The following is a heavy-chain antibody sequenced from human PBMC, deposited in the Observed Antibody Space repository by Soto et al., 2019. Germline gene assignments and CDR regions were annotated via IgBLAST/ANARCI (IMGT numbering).Heavy chain of an antibody. CDR3: ARDLWMGPKYYDSSGNYILHYYSGMDV. CDR2: ISYDGSNK. CDR1: GFTFSSYA. V-gene: IGHV3-30-3*01. D-gene: IGHD3-22*01. Sequence: QVQLVESGGGVVQPGRSLRLSCAASGFTFSSYAMHWVRQAPGKGLEWVAVISYDGSNKYYADSVKGRFTISRYNSKNTLYLQMNSLRAEDTAVYYCARDLWMGPKYYDSSGNYILHYYSGMDVWGQGTTVTVSS. J-gene: IGHJ6*02.